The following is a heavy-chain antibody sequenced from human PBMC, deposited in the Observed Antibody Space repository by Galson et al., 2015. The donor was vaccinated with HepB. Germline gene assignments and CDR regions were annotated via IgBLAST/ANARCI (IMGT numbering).Heavy chain of an antibody. D-gene: IGHD6-13*01. CDR3: ARDRSSSWYVPGPFGDPIDY. J-gene: IGHJ4*02. V-gene: IGHV3-48*04. CDR1: GFTFSSYS. Sequence: SLRLSCAASGFTFSSYSMNWVRQAPGKGLEWVSYISSSSSTIYYADSVKGRFTISRDNAKNSLYLQMNSLRAEDTAVYYCARDRSSSWYVPGPFGDPIDYWGQGTLVTVSS. CDR2: ISSSSSTI.